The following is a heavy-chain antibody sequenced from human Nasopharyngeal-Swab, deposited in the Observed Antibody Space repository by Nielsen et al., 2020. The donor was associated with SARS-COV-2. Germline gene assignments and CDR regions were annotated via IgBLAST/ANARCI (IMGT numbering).Heavy chain of an antibody. CDR2: IYHSGST. Sequence: PGKGLEWIGEIYHSGSTNYNPSLKSRVTISVDKSKNQFSLKLSSVTAADTAVYYCARAQRGTVTIYYYYGMDVWGQGTTVTVSS. J-gene: IGHJ6*02. CDR3: ARAQRGTVTIYYYYGMDV. V-gene: IGHV4-4*02. D-gene: IGHD4-17*01.